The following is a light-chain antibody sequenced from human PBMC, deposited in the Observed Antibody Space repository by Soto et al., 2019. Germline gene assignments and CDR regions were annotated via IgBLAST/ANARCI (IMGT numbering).Light chain of an antibody. V-gene: IGKV1D-12*01. J-gene: IGKJ1*01. Sequence: DIQVTQSPSSVSASVGDRVTITCRASQSISNWLAWHQQKPGKAPKLLMYAATSLQGGVPSRFSGSVSGTDFTLTINSLQPEDFATYFCQEADTFPLWTFGQGTKVDFK. CDR2: AAT. CDR1: QSISNW. CDR3: QEADTFPLWT.